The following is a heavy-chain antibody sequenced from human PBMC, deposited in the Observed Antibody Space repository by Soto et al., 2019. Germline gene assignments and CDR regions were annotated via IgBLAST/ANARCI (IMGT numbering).Heavy chain of an antibody. V-gene: IGHV6-1*01. D-gene: IGHD2-15*01. CDR1: GDTVSSNNVA. CDR2: TYYRSRWYS. CDR3: ARSEEDSDYYYYGMDV. Sequence: SQTPSLTRVGSGDTVSSNNVALKWGKQSPTRGLEWLGRTYYRSRWYSDYAVSVRSRIDINADTSKNQVSLQMNSVTPEDTAVYYCARSEEDSDYYYYGMDVWGQGTTVTVSS. J-gene: IGHJ6*02.